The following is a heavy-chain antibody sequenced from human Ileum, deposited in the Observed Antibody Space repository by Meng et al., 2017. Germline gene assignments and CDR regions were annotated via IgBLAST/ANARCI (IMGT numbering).Heavy chain of an antibody. CDR3: TRDYNDGSGRFDI. CDR2: ISYDGSHK. CDR1: GFTFGSYA. J-gene: IGHJ4*02. D-gene: IGHD3-22*01. Sequence: VELEESGGGLVQPGGSLRLSCAASGFTFGSYAMHWVRQAPGKGLEWVAGISYDGSHKFYADSVKGRFAISRDNSENTLFLQMSGLRADDTALYYCTRDYNDGSGRFDIWGQGTLVTVSS. V-gene: IGHV3-30*15.